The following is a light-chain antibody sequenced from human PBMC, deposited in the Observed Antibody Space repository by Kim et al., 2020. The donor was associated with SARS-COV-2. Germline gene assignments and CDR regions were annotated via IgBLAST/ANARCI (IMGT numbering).Light chain of an antibody. CDR1: QSISNY. CDR3: QKYNSAPL. V-gene: IGKV1-27*01. Sequence: SASVGDRVTITCRASQSISNYLAWYQQKPGKVPKLLIYAASALQSGVPSRFSGSGSGTDFTLTISSLRPEDVATFYCQKYNSAPLFGGGTKVESK. CDR2: AAS. J-gene: IGKJ4*01.